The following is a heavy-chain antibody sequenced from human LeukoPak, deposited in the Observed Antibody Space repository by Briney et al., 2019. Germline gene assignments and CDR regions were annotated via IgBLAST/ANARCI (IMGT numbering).Heavy chain of an antibody. J-gene: IGHJ3*02. CDR2: ISGSGGST. V-gene: IGHV3-23*01. Sequence: PGGSLRLSCTASGFTFSSYARSWVRQAPGEGLEWLSAISGSGGSTYYADSVKGRFTISRDNSKNTLYLQMNSLRAEDTAVYYCAKALSYCGGDCFKHDAFAIWGQRTMVTVSS. CDR1: GFTFSSYA. CDR3: AKALSYCGGDCFKHDAFAI. D-gene: IGHD2-21*02.